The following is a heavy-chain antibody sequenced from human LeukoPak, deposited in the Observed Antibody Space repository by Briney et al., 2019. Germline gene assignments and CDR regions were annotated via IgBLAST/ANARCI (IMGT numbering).Heavy chain of an antibody. J-gene: IGHJ4*02. CDR2: IPYDASDR. V-gene: IGHV3-30*02. Sequence: GGSLRLSCVASGFRFSDYGMHWVRQAPGKGLEWVAFIPYDASDRYYADSVKGRFTISRDNSNNTLTLHMNSLRTEDTSIYFCAKGAWAADGPMGNNFASWGQGSLVTVSS. D-gene: IGHD6-13*01. CDR1: GFRFSDYG. CDR3: AKGAWAADGPMGNNFAS.